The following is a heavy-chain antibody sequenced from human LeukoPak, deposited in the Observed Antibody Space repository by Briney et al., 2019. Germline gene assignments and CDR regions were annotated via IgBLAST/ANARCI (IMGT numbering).Heavy chain of an antibody. CDR3: ARDPYSGLFDY. CDR1: GFTFSSYS. CDR2: ISCSSSYI. J-gene: IGHJ4*02. V-gene: IGHV3-21*01. D-gene: IGHD4-11*01. Sequence: GGSLRLSCAASGFTFSSYSMNWVRQAPGKGLEWVSSISCSSSYIYYADSVKGRFTISRDNAKNSLYLQMNSLRAEDTAVYYCARDPYSGLFDYWGQGTLVTVSS.